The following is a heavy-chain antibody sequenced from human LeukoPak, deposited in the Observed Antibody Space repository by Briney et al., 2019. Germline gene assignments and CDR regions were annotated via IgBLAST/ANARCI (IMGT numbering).Heavy chain of an antibody. J-gene: IGHJ6*03. Sequence: GGSLRLSCAASGFTFSTYWMSWVRQAPGKGLEWVANIKQDGSEKYYVDSVKGRFTISRDNAENSLYLQMSSLRAEDTAAYYCARVAVIYYYYMEVWGKGTTVTVSS. V-gene: IGHV3-7*01. CDR1: GFTFSTYW. D-gene: IGHD2/OR15-2a*01. CDR2: IKQDGSEK. CDR3: ARVAVIYYYYMEV.